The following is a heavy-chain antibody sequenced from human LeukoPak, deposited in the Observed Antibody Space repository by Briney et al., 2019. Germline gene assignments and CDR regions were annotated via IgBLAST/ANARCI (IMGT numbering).Heavy chain of an antibody. CDR1: GFTFDDYA. CDR3: AKAYSSSWYYFDY. J-gene: IGHJ4*02. D-gene: IGHD6-13*01. V-gene: IGHV3-9*01. Sequence: GGSLTLSCAASGFTFDDYAMHWVRQAPGKGLEWVSGISWNSGSIGYADSVKGRFTISRDNAKNSLYLQMNSLRAEDTALYYCAKAYSSSWYYFDYWGQGTLVTVSS. CDR2: ISWNSGSI.